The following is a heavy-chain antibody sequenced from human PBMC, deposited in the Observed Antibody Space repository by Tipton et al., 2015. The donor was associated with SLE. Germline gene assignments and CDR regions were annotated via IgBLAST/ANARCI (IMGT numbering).Heavy chain of an antibody. CDR1: GGSISNYY. CDR3: ARGKSSSWYEKKYYYHYYLDV. CDR2: IYYSGST. Sequence: TLSLTCTVSGGSISNYYWSWIRQPPGKGLEWIGYIYYSGSTNYNPSLKSRVTISVDTSKNQFSLKLSSVTAADTALYFCARGKSSSWYEKKYYYHYYLDVWGKGTTATVPS. V-gene: IGHV4-59*12. J-gene: IGHJ6*03. D-gene: IGHD6-13*01.